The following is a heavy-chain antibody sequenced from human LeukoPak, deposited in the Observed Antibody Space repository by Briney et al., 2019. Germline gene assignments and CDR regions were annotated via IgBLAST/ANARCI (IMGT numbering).Heavy chain of an antibody. D-gene: IGHD3-3*01. CDR1: GGSISSSNW. V-gene: IGHV4-4*02. CDR2: INHSGST. J-gene: IGHJ5*02. CDR3: ARGGYYDFWSGYSLLYNWFDP. Sequence: SETLSLTCAVSGGSISSSNWWSWVRQPPGKGLEWIGEINHSGSTNYNPSLKSRVTISVDTSKNQFSLKLSSVTAADTAVYYCARGGYYDFWSGYSLLYNWFDPWGQGTLVTVSS.